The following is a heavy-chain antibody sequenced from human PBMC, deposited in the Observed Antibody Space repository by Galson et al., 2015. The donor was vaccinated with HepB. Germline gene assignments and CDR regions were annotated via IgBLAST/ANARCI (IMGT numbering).Heavy chain of an antibody. D-gene: IGHD4-17*01. CDR3: ARVAHNYGDYPDY. CDR2: INPNSGGT. V-gene: IGHV1-46*01. Sequence: SVKVSCKASGYTFTSYHIHWVRQAPGQGLEWMGKINPNSGGTSYAQKFQGRVTMTRDTSTSTVYMELSSLRSEDTAVYYCARVAHNYGDYPDYWGQGTLVTVSS. CDR1: GYTFTSYH. J-gene: IGHJ4*02.